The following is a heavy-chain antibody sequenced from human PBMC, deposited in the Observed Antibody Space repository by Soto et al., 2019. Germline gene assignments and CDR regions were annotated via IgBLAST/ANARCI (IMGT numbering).Heavy chain of an antibody. J-gene: IGHJ4*02. CDR1: GYTFTSYG. Sequence: QVQLVQSGPEVKKPGASVKVSCKTSGYTFTSYGISWVRQAPGQGLEWMGWISTDKGKTNYAQKFQGRVTMTTDTXXXXXXXXXXXXXXXXXXXXYCATRXXXFDFWGQGTLVTVSS. D-gene: IGHD3-10*01. CDR3: ATRXXXFDF. CDR2: ISTDKGKT. V-gene: IGHV1-18*01.